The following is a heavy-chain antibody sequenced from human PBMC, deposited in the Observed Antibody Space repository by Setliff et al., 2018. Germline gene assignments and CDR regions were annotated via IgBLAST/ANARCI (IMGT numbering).Heavy chain of an antibody. CDR3: ATSTITTYYFDY. Sequence: PGESLKISCETSGFSFGAFTMNWVRQAPGKGLEWVASINNGGVSADYTDSVKGRFTISRDNSRDTLYLQMKSLRAEDTAIYYCATSTITTYYFDYWGHGTLVTVSS. CDR1: GFSFGAFT. D-gene: IGHD4-4*01. CDR2: INNGGVSA. J-gene: IGHJ4*01. V-gene: IGHV3-23*01.